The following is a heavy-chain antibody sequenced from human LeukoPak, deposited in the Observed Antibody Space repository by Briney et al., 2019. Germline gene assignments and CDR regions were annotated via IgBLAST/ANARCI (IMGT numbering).Heavy chain of an antibody. D-gene: IGHD2-21*02. CDR1: GFTFSGSA. CDR3: TEGDPFDY. CDR2: IRSKANSYAT. V-gene: IGHV3-73*01. J-gene: IGHJ4*02. Sequence: GGSLRLSCAASGFTFSGSAMHWVRQASGKGLEWVGRIRSKANSYATAYAASVKGRFTISRDDSRSTAFLQMNSLKTEDTAVYYCTEGDPFDYWGQGTLVTVSS.